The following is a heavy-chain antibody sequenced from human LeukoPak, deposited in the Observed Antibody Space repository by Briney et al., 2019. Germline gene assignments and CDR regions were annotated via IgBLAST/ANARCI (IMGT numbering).Heavy chain of an antibody. Sequence: PGGSLRLSCAASGFTVSSNYMSWVRQAPGKGLEWVSVIYSGGSTYYADSVKGRFTISRHNSKNTLYLQRNSLRAEDTAVYYCASTLITSMVRGAYGMDVWGQGTTVTVSS. CDR2: IYSGGST. J-gene: IGHJ6*02. CDR3: ASTLITSMVRGAYGMDV. V-gene: IGHV3-53*04. D-gene: IGHD3-10*01. CDR1: GFTVSSNY.